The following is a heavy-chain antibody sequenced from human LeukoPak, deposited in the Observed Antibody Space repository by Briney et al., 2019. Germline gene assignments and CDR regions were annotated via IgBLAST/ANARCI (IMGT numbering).Heavy chain of an antibody. D-gene: IGHD1-26*01. CDR3: ARGSGYFDY. V-gene: IGHV3-11*01. Sequence: PGGSLRLSCAASGFSFSDCYMTWIRQAPGKGLEWVSYISSSGSTIYYTDSVKGRFTISRDNAKNSLSLQMNSLRAEDTAVYSCARGSGYFDYWGQGTLVTVSS. CDR1: GFSFSDCY. CDR2: ISSSGSTI. J-gene: IGHJ4*02.